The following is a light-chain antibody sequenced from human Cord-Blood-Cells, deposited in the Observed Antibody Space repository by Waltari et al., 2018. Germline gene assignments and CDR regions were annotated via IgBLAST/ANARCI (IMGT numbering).Light chain of an antibody. CDR3: MQALQTPRT. V-gene: IGKV2-28*01. CDR1: QSLLHSNGYNY. J-gene: IGKJ1*01. CDR2: LGF. Sequence: DIVMTQSPLSLPVTPGEPASISCRSSQSLLHSNGYNYLDWYLQKPGQSPQLLIYLGFKPGLGVPEKVRCSGLRTNFTTKNSRGEAEDFGVYYCMQALQTPRTFGQGTKVEIK.